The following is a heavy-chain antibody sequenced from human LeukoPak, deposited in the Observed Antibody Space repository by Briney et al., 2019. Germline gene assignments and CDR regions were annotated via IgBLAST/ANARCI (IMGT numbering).Heavy chain of an antibody. D-gene: IGHD2-15*01. CDR3: ARATQPGFDP. CDR1: GLTFSTYS. V-gene: IGHV3-48*01. Sequence: GGSLRLSCGASGLTFSTYSMKWVRQAPGKGLEWVSYISSDSGARYYADSVKGRFTISRDNAKNSLYLQMNSLRAGDTAVYYCARATQPGFDPWGQGTLVTVSS. CDR2: ISSDSGAR. J-gene: IGHJ5*02.